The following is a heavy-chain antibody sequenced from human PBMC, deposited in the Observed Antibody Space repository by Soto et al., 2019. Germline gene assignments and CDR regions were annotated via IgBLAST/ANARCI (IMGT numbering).Heavy chain of an antibody. D-gene: IGHD4-4*01. CDR2: IYPGDSDT. Sequence: GESLKISCKGSGYSFTNYWIGWVRQMPGEGLEWMGLIYPGDSDTRYSPSFQGQVTISADKSIQTAYLQWGSLKASDSALCYCARGKYSSPLGGLDVWGQGTPFTVSS. CDR3: ARGKYSSPLGGLDV. J-gene: IGHJ6*02. CDR1: GYSFTNYW. V-gene: IGHV5-51*01.